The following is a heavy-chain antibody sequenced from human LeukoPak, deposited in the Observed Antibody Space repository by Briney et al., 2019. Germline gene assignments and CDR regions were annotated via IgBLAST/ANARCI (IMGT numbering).Heavy chain of an antibody. D-gene: IGHD3-10*01. J-gene: IGHJ4*02. Sequence: GSLGLSCAASGFTFSSYWMTWVRQAPGRGLEWVANIKQDGSEKYYVDSVKGRFTISRDNAKNSLYLQMNSLRAEDTAVYYCATYKYGSGSLSYFFEYWGQGTLVTVSS. V-gene: IGHV3-7*01. CDR1: GFTFSSYW. CDR3: ATYKYGSGSLSYFFEY. CDR2: IKQDGSEK.